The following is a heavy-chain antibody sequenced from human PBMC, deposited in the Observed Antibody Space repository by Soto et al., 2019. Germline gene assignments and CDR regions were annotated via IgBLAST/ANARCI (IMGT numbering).Heavy chain of an antibody. V-gene: IGHV3-48*03. CDR1: GFTFSSYE. Sequence: GGSLRLSCAASGFTFSSYEMNWVRQAPGKGLEWVSYISSSGSTIYYADSVKGRFTIARDNAKNSLYLQMNSLRAEDTAVYYCARGGYDILTGYYGVYYYGMDVWGQGTTVTVSS. CDR3: ARGGYDILTGYYGVYYYGMDV. CDR2: ISSSGSTI. D-gene: IGHD3-9*01. J-gene: IGHJ6*02.